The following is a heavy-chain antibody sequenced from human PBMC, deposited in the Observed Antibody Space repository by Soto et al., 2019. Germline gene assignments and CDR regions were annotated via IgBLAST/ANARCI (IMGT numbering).Heavy chain of an antibody. Sequence: SETLSLTCTVSGGSISTEDFFWTWIRQPPGKGLEWVGNIYFSGRTFYNPSLRGRISISMDTSTNQFSLKLTSVTAADTAVYFCARYSGLQYHQHWNNWLHPWGQGTLVTVST. J-gene: IGHJ5*02. D-gene: IGHD4-4*01. V-gene: IGHV4-30-4*01. CDR2: IYFSGRT. CDR3: ARYSGLQYHQHWNNWLHP. CDR1: GGSISTEDFF.